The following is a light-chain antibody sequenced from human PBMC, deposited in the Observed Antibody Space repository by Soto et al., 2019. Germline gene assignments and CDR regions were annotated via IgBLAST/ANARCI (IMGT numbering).Light chain of an antibody. V-gene: IGKV3-11*01. J-gene: IGKJ1*01. Sequence: EIVLTQSPATLSLSPGERATLSCRASQSVSDYLAWYQQQPGQAPRLLIYGASNSATGIPARFSGSGYGTDFTLTISSLEPEDFAVYYCQQRGSWWNFGQGTKV. CDR1: QSVSDY. CDR2: GAS. CDR3: QQRGSWWN.